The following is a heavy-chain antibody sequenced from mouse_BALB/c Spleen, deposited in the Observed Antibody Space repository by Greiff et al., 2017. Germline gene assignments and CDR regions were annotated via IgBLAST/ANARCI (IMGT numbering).Heavy chain of an antibody. V-gene: IGHV14-4*02. J-gene: IGHJ3*01. Sequence: EVQLQESGAELVRSGASVKLSCTASGFNIKDYYMHWVKQRPEQGLEWIGWIDPENGDTEYAPKFQGKATMTADTSSNTAYLQLSSLTSEDTAVYYCNAFYDYDGVFAYWGQGTLVTVSA. CDR2: IDPENGDT. CDR1: GFNIKDYY. D-gene: IGHD2-4*01. CDR3: NAFYDYDGVFAY.